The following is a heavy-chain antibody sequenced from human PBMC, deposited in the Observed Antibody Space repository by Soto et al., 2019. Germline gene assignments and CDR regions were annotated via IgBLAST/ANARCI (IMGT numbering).Heavy chain of an antibody. D-gene: IGHD1-26*01. Sequence: ASVKVSCKASGYTFTSYAMHWVRQAPGQRLEWMGWINAGNGNTKYSQKFQGRVTITRDTSASTAYMELSSLRSEDTAVHYCARDAFLLSRGWFDPWGQGTLVTVSS. CDR3: ARDAFLLSRGWFDP. J-gene: IGHJ5*02. CDR2: INAGNGNT. CDR1: GYTFTSYA. V-gene: IGHV1-3*01.